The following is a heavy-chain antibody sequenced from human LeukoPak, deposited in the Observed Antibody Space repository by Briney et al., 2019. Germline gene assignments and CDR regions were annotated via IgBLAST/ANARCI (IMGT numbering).Heavy chain of an antibody. Sequence: PSETLSLTCTVSGGSISGGNYYWSWIRQPAGKGLEWIGRIYSSGSTNYDPSLKSRVTISVDSSKSQFSLKLSSVTAADTAVYYCARGDGVFDYWGQGTLVTVSS. J-gene: IGHJ4*02. V-gene: IGHV4-61*02. D-gene: IGHD1-26*01. CDR2: IYSSGST. CDR3: ARGDGVFDY. CDR1: GGSISGGNYY.